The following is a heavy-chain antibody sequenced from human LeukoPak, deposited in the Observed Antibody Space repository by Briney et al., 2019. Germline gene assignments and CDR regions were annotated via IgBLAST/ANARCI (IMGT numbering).Heavy chain of an antibody. CDR1: GFTFSSYA. J-gene: IGHJ4*02. CDR3: AKDQASLGFGKLAN. CDR2: ISGSGGST. Sequence: GGSLRLSCAASGFTFSSYAMSWVRQAPGKGLEWVSAISGSGGSTYYADSVKGRFTISRDNSKNTLYLQMNSLRAEDTAVYYCAKDQASLGFGKLANWGQGTLVTVSS. D-gene: IGHD3-10*01. V-gene: IGHV3-23*01.